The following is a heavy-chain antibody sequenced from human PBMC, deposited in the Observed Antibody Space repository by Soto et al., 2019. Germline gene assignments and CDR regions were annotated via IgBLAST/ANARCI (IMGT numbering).Heavy chain of an antibody. CDR2: IYYRGTT. V-gene: IGHV4-31*03. CDR1: GGSIGSSGYY. D-gene: IGHD3-3*01. Sequence: QVQLQESGPGLVKPSQTLSLTCTVSGGSIGSSGYYWSWIRQPPGNDLEWIGYIYYRGTTYYTPSRKIRVTKSRYTCMYQFTLSLSSVTAAEPAVYYCDRGVESRQFDYWGQGTLVTVSS. J-gene: IGHJ4*02. CDR3: DRGVESRQFDY.